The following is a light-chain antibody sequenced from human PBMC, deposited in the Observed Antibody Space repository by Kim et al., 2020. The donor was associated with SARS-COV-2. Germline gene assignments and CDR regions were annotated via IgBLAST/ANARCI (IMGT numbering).Light chain of an antibody. CDR2: DAS. Sequence: WSPGERATLSCRAGQSVGSSLAWYQQKPGQAPRLLIYDASNRATGIPARFSGSGSGTDFTLTISSLEPEDFAVYYGQHRSILPPGNFGQGTKLEI. V-gene: IGKV3-11*01. J-gene: IGKJ2*02. CDR1: QSVGSS. CDR3: QHRSILPPGN.